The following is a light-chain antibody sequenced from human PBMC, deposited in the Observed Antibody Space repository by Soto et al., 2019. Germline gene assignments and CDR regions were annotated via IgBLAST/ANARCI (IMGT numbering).Light chain of an antibody. CDR3: QQDNTHSGT. Sequence: DIHMTQSPSSVSASIRARGTITCRASHNIRGYLNWYQQKPGKAPNLLIYAASSLQSGIPSRFSGSGSGTEFILTISSLQPDDVGTYYCQQDNTHSGTVGQGTKVDIK. V-gene: IGKV1-5*01. CDR2: AAS. CDR1: HNIRGY. J-gene: IGKJ1*01.